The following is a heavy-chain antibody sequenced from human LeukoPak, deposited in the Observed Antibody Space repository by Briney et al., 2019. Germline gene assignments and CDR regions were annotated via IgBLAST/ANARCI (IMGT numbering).Heavy chain of an antibody. D-gene: IGHD2-2*01. J-gene: IGHJ6*03. CDR2: IYTSGST. CDR1: GGSISSGSYY. Sequence: PSETLSLTCTVSGGSISSGSYYWSWIRQPAGKGLEWIGRIYTSGSTNYNPSLKSRVTISVDTSKNQFSLKLSSVTAADTAVYYCARATSLGYCSSTGCQTHYYYYMDVWGKGTTVTVSS. CDR3: ARATSLGYCSSTGCQTHYYYYMDV. V-gene: IGHV4-61*02.